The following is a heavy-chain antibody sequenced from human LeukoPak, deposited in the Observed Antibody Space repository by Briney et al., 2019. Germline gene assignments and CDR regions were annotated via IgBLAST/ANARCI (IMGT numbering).Heavy chain of an antibody. Sequence: GGSLRLSCAASGFTFSSYSMNWVRPAPWKGLEWVSSISSSSSYIYYADSVKGRFTISRDNAKNSLYLQMNSLRAEDTAVYYCARNSAGSYFAFDIWGQGTMVTVSS. J-gene: IGHJ3*02. D-gene: IGHD1-26*01. CDR2: ISSSSSYI. V-gene: IGHV3-21*01. CDR3: ARNSAGSYFAFDI. CDR1: GFTFSSYS.